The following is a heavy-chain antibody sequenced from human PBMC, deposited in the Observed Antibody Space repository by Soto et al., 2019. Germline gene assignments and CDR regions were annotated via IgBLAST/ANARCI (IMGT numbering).Heavy chain of an antibody. CDR3: ARYIPGVRYYGMDV. D-gene: IGHD2-2*01. V-gene: IGHV3-33*01. Sequence: PGGSLRLSCAASGFTFSSYGMHWVRQAPGKGLEWVAVIGESGTNTYYADAVKGRFTISRDNSRNTLFLEMYSLRAEDTAVYYCARYIPGVRYYGMDVWGQGTTVTVSS. CDR1: GFTFSSYG. CDR2: IGESGTNT. J-gene: IGHJ6*02.